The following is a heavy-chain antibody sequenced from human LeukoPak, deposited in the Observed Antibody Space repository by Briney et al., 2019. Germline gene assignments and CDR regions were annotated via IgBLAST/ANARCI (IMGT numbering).Heavy chain of an antibody. D-gene: IGHD6-19*01. CDR3: AKDRISSGWYQKTDFDY. CDR2: ISGSGGST. CDR1: GFTFSSYA. Sequence: GGSLRLSCAASGFTFSSYAMSWVRQAPGKGLEWVSAISGSGGSTYYADSVKGRFTISRDNSKNTLYLQMNSLRAEDTAVYYCAKDRISSGWYQKTDFDYWGQGTLATVSS. V-gene: IGHV3-23*01. J-gene: IGHJ4*02.